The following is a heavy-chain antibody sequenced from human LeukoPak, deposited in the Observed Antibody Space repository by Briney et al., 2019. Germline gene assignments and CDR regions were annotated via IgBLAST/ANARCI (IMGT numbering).Heavy chain of an antibody. CDR1: GGSFSHYY. CDR3: ARRWNYGRNYYIDV. J-gene: IGHJ6*03. D-gene: IGHD1-7*01. CDR2: INDSGTI. V-gene: IGHV4-34*01. Sequence: PETLSLTCAVYGGSFSHYYWSWIRQSPGMGLEWIGEINDSGTINYNPSLMSRVTISLDKSKNQFSLKLSSATAADTAVYYCARRWNYGRNYYIDVWGKGATVSVPS.